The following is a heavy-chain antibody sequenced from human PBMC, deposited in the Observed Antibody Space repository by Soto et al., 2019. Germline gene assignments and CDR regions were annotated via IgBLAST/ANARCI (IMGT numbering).Heavy chain of an antibody. V-gene: IGHV5-10-1*01. CDR2: IDPSDSQT. Sequence: PGESLKISCKGSGYSFAGYWITWVRQKPGKGLEWMGRIDPSDSQTYYSPSFRGHVTISATKSITTVFLQMDSLRAEDTALYYCAKSYSSNWYDYFDYWGQGTLVTVSS. D-gene: IGHD6-13*01. J-gene: IGHJ4*02. CDR1: GYSFAGYW. CDR3: AKSYSSNWYDYFDY.